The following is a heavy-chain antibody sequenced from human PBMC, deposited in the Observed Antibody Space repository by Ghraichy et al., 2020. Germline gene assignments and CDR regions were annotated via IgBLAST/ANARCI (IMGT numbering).Heavy chain of an antibody. J-gene: IGHJ4*02. D-gene: IGHD1-26*01. V-gene: IGHV3-7*03. Sequence: SCAASGFTFSSYWMAWVRQTPGKGLEWVANINQDGSGKNYVDSLKGRFTISRDNAQNSLYLQMNSLRAEDTAIYYCARDYIGSLDYWGQGTLVTVS. CDR2: INQDGSGK. CDR1: GFTFSSYW. CDR3: ARDYIGSLDY.